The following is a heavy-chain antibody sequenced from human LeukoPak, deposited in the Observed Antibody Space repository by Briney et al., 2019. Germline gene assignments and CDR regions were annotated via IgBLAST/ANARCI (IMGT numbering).Heavy chain of an antibody. J-gene: IGHJ3*02. V-gene: IGHV1-46*01. CDR1: GYTFTSYY. Sequence: ASVKASCKASGYTFTSYYMHWVRQAPGQGLEWMGIINPSGGSTSYAQKFQGRVTMTRDTSTSTVYMELSSLRSEDTAVYYCARDHDILTGYIMRAGAFDIWGQGTMVTVSS. CDR2: INPSGGST. D-gene: IGHD3-9*01. CDR3: ARDHDILTGYIMRAGAFDI.